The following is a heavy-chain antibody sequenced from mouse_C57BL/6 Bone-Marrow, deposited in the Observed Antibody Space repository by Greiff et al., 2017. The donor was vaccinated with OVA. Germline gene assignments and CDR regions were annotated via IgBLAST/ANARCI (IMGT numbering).Heavy chain of an antibody. CDR2: ISYSGST. Sequence: EVQGVESGPGMVKPSQSLSLTCTVTGYSITSGYDWHWIRHFPGNKLEWMGYISYSGSTNSNPSLKSRISITHDTSKNHFFLKLNSVTTEDTATYYCARALYYFDYWGQGTTLTVSS. CDR3: ARALYYFDY. J-gene: IGHJ2*01. CDR1: GYSITSGYD. V-gene: IGHV3-1*01.